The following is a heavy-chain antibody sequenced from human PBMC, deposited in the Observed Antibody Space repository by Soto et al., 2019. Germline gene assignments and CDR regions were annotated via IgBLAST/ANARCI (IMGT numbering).Heavy chain of an antibody. D-gene: IGHD6-19*01. CDR2: TYYRSNWYT. Sequence: SQTLSLTCAISGDSVSSTSTARSWIRQSPSRGLEWLGRTYYRSNWYTDYAVSVKSRITISPDTSKNQFSLQLNSVTPEDTAVYYCARGSYYSGWVWGQGTLVTVSS. CDR1: GDSVSSTSTA. V-gene: IGHV6-1*01. J-gene: IGHJ4*02. CDR3: ARGSYYSGWV.